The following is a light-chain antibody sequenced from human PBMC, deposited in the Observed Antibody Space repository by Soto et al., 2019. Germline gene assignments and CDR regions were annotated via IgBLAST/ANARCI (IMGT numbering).Light chain of an antibody. CDR3: AARDDSLSGYV. Sequence: QSVLTQPPSASGTPGQRVTISCSGSSSNIGSNTVNWYQQLPGTTPKLLIYSNNQRPSGVPDRFSGSKSGTSASLAISGLQSVDEADYYCAARDDSLSGYVFGTGTKVTVL. CDR2: SNN. CDR1: SSNIGSNT. V-gene: IGLV1-44*01. J-gene: IGLJ1*01.